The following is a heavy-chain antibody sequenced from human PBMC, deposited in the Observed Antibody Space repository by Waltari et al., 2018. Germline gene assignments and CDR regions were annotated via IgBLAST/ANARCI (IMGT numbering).Heavy chain of an antibody. V-gene: IGHV1-46*01. CDR3: ARGNLRAGYDPYFDY. D-gene: IGHD5-12*01. CDR1: GYSLTSHY. Sequence: QVQLVQSGAEMKKPGASVKVSCRASGYSLTSHYMHWVRLAPGQGLQWMGIINPTGGSTSYAGTFQGRVTVTSDTSTSTGYMELSSLNIDDTAVYYCARGNLRAGYDPYFDYWGQGTQVTVSS. CDR2: INPTGGST. J-gene: IGHJ4*02.